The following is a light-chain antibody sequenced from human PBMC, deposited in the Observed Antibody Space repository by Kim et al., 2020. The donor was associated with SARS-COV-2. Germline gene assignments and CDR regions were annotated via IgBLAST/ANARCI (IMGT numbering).Light chain of an antibody. J-gene: IGKJ2*01. CDR3: MQGTHWPRT. V-gene: IGKV2-30*02. CDR1: QSLVHSDGNTY. Sequence: DVVMTQSPLSLPVTLGQPASISCRSSQSLVHSDGNTYLNWFHQRPGQSPRRLIYKVSNRDSGVPDRFSGSGSGTDFTLKISGVEAEDVGVYYCMQGTHWPRTFGHGTKLEI. CDR2: KVS.